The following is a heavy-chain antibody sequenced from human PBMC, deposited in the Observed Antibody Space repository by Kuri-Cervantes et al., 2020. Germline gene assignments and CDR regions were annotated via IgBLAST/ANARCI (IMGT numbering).Heavy chain of an antibody. CDR2: IWYDGSKK. CDR3: ARDRNVDTTMVS. D-gene: IGHD5-18*01. Sequence: GGSLRLSCAASGFTFSSYGMHWVRQAPGKGLEWVAVIWYDGSKKYYADSVKGRFTISRDNSKNTLYLQMNSLRAEDTAVYYCARDRNVDTTMVSWGQGTLVTVSS. CDR1: GFTFSSYG. J-gene: IGHJ4*02. V-gene: IGHV3-33*08.